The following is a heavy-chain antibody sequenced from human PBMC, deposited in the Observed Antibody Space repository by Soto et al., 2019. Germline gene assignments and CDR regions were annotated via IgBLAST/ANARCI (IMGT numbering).Heavy chain of an antibody. CDR3: ARRGVGFDP. D-gene: IGHD1-26*01. J-gene: IGHJ5*02. V-gene: IGHV3-74*03. Sequence: GGSLRLSCAASGFTFSSYWMHWVRQAPGEGLVWVSRINGDASTTSYADSVKGRFTVSRDNAKNTLYLQMSSLRVEDTAVYYCARRGVGFDPWGQGTLVTVS. CDR2: INGDASTT. CDR1: GFTFSSYW.